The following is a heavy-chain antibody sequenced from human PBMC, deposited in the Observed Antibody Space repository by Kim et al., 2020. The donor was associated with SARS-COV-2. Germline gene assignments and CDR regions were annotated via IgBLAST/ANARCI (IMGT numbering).Heavy chain of an antibody. CDR1: GYTFTGYY. J-gene: IGHJ5*02. D-gene: IGHD3-10*01. Sequence: ASVKVSCQASGYTFTGYYLHWVRQAPGQGLEWMGRINPFNGDTIYAQKFQGRVTMARDTSISTAYMDLNRLTSDDTAVYYCARDRDMVRGVSTKFNWFDPWGRGTRVTVSS. V-gene: IGHV1-2*06. CDR3: ARDRDMVRGVSTKFNWFDP. CDR2: INPFNGDT.